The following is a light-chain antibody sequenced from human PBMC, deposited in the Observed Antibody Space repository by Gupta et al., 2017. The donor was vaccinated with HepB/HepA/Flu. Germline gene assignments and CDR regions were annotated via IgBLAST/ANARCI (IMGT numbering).Light chain of an antibody. J-gene: IGLJ2*01. CDR1: SSNVGRNN. V-gene: IGLV1-44*01. CDR2: YND. Sequence: QSVLTQSTSVSGTPGQRVTISRSGSSSNVGRNNVNWYQQLPGTAPKLLIYYNDERPSGVPDRISGSKSGTSASLAISGLQSEDEADYYCAAWDTSLNVVVFGGGTKLTVL. CDR3: AAWDTSLNVVV.